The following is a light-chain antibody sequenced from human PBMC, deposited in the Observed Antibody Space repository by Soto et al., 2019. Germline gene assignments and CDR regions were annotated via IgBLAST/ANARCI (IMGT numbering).Light chain of an antibody. CDR1: SSDVGAYNY. CDR3: CSYAGTYSYV. CDR2: DVS. V-gene: IGLV2-11*01. J-gene: IGLJ1*01. Sequence: QSVLTQARSVSGSPGQSVTISCTGTSSDVGAYNYVSWYQQHPGKAPKSMIYDVSKRPSGVPDRFSGSKSGNTASLTISGLQAEDEADYYCCSYAGTYSYVFGTGTKVTVL.